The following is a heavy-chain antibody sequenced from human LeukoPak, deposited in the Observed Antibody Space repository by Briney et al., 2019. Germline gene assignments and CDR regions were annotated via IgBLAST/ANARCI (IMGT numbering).Heavy chain of an antibody. J-gene: IGHJ5*02. CDR2: IKRDGSEK. Sequence: GGSLRLSWAASGFTFENYWMNWVRQAPGKGLEWVASIKRDGSEKYYVDSVEGRFTVSRDNAKNSLSLQMNSLRALDTAVYYCARDPVSHYDVLTGYEGFDPWGQGTLVIVSS. CDR3: ARDPVSHYDVLTGYEGFDP. V-gene: IGHV3-7*01. D-gene: IGHD3-9*01. CDR1: GFTFENYW.